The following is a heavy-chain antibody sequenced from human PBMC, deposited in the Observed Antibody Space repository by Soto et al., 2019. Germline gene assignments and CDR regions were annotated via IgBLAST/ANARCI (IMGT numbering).Heavy chain of an antibody. V-gene: IGHV3-23*01. D-gene: IGHD2-2*01. Sequence: RCLSLSCAAAGFTCSSYAMSWVRQAPGKGLEWVSAISGSGGSTYYADSVKGRFTISRDNSKNTLYLQMNSLRAEDTAVYYCAKEALIVVVPAATIDYWGQGPLVTVSS. CDR1: GFTCSSYA. CDR3: AKEALIVVVPAATIDY. J-gene: IGHJ4*02. CDR2: ISGSGGST.